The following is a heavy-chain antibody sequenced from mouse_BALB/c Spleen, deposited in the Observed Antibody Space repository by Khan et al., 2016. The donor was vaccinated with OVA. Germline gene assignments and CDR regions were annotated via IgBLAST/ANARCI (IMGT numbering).Heavy chain of an antibody. J-gene: IGHJ3*01. CDR2: INPTNGYT. V-gene: IGHV1-4*01. CDR3: VREGGYYRNDGWFDY. D-gene: IGHD2-14*01. CDR1: GYTFTSYT. Sequence: QVQLKQSGAELARPGASVKMSCTASGYTFTSYTMHWVKQRPGQGLDWIGYINPTNGYTNYNQKFKDKATLTADKSSSTAYMQLSSLRSEDSAVYYFVREGGYYRNDGWFDYWGEGTLVTVSA.